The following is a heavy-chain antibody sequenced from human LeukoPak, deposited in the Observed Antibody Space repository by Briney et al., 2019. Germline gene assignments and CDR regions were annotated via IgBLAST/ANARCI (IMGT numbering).Heavy chain of an antibody. Sequence: GGSLRLSCAASGFTVTDNYMNWVRQSSGKGLEWVSVIYGGGDTNYADSVKGRFTISRDNFKNTLHLQMNSLRAEDTAVYYCARQSDQYFYHWGQGTLVTVSS. J-gene: IGHJ1*01. D-gene: IGHD2-21*02. V-gene: IGHV3-53*05. CDR2: IYGGGDT. CDR3: ARQSDQYFYH. CDR1: GFTVTDNY.